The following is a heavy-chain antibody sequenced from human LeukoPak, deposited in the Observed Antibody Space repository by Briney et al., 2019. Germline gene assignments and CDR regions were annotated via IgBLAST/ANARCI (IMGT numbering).Heavy chain of an antibody. D-gene: IGHD6-13*01. CDR1: GGTFSSYA. V-gene: IGHV1-69*05. CDR3: ARAIPGIAAAGTTRYYYYYMDV. J-gene: IGHJ6*03. Sequence: GASVTVSFKASGGTFSSYAISWVRQAPGQGLEWMGGIIPIFGTANYAQKFQGRVTITTDESTSTAYMELSSLRSQDTAVYYCARAIPGIAAAGTTRYYYYYMDVWGKGTTVTVSS. CDR2: IIPIFGTA.